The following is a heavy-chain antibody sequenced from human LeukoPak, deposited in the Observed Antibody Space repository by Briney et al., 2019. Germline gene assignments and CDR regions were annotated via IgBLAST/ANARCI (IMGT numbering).Heavy chain of an antibody. V-gene: IGHV1-2*04. CDR3: ARGYSSMFIDN. CDR1: GYTFTNNY. Sequence: ASVKVSCKASGYTFTNNYIHWVRQAPGQGLEWLGWINPSTGGTKYAQQFQGWVTLTRDTSTSTAYLDPSRLKSNDTAVYYCARGYSSMFIDNWGQGTLVSVSS. CDR2: INPSTGGT. J-gene: IGHJ4*02. D-gene: IGHD2-2*01.